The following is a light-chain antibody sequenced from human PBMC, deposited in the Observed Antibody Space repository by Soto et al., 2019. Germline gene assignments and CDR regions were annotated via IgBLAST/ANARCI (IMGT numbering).Light chain of an antibody. V-gene: IGKV1-5*01. CDR1: QGISRW. CDR2: DAS. J-gene: IGKJ5*01. Sequence: DIQMTQSPSTLSASVGDRVTMTCRASQGISRWLAWYQQKPGKAPQALIYDASSLKSGVPSRFSGNGSGTEFTLTISSLQPDDFATYYCQQYNTYSTFGQGTRLEIK. CDR3: QQYNTYST.